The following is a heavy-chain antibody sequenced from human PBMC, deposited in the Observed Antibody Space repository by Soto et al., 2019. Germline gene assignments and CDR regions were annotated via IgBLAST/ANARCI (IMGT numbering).Heavy chain of an antibody. V-gene: IGHV3-23*01. D-gene: IGHD3-16*01. CDR2: ISGSGATS. CDR3: AKDGFGDMGDAYYYYYMDV. J-gene: IGHJ6*03. CDR1: GFTFSNYA. Sequence: EVQLLESGGGLVQPGGSLRLSCAASGFTFSNYAVSWVRQAPGKGLEWVSAISGSGATSYYAGSVKGRFIISWDNSKNTLYLQMNSLTADDMAVYYCAKDGFGDMGDAYYYYYMDVWGKGTTVTVS.